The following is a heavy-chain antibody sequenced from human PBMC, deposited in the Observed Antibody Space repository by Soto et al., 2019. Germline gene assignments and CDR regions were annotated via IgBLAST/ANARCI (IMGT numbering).Heavy chain of an antibody. J-gene: IGHJ6*04. CDR1: GGSVSTGSYD. CDR2: IFFTGSA. CDR3: ARDVHGMDV. V-gene: IGHV4-61*01. Sequence: SETLSLICTVSGGSVSTGSYDWSWIRQPPGKGLEWIGKIFFTGSAHYNPSLRNRVTMSVDTSKDQFSLTLTSVTAADTAVYYCARDVHGMDVWGKGTTVPVPS.